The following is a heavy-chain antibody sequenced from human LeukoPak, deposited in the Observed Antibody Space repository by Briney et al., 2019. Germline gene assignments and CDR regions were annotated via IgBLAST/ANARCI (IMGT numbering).Heavy chain of an antibody. CDR2: INPNSGGT. J-gene: IGHJ4*02. V-gene: IGHV1-2*02. Sequence: ASVKVSCKASGYTFTGYYMHWVRQAPGQGLEWMGWINPNSGGTNYAQKFQGRVTMTRDTSISTAYVELSRLRSDDTAVYYCARDAGYSGYDYGYWGQGTLVSVSS. D-gene: IGHD5-12*01. CDR1: GYTFTGYY. CDR3: ARDAGYSGYDYGY.